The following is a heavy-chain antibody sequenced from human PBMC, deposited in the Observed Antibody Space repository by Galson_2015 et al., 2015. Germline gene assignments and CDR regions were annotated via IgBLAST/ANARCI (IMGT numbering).Heavy chain of an antibody. D-gene: IGHD2-21*02. CDR1: GGSISSYY. J-gene: IGHJ5*02. Sequence: ETLSLTCTVSGGSISSYYWSWIRQPPGKGLEWIGYIYYSGSTNYNPSLKSRVTISVDTSKNQFSLKLSSVTAADTAVYFCAREGVVTVGYNWFDPWGQGTLVTVSS. CDR3: AREGVVTVGYNWFDP. CDR2: IYYSGST. V-gene: IGHV4-59*01.